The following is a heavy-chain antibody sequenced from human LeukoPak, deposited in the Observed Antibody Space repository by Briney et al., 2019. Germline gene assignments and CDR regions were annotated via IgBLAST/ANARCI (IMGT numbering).Heavy chain of an antibody. Sequence: ASVKVSCKASGYTFTSYYMHWVRQAPGQGLEWMGIINPSGGSTSYAQKFQGRVTMTRDTSTSTVYMELSSLRSEDTAVYYCARGPISWYYYDSSGYFDYWGQGTLVTVSS. CDR2: INPSGGST. CDR1: GYTFTSYY. D-gene: IGHD3-22*01. J-gene: IGHJ4*02. V-gene: IGHV1-46*01. CDR3: ARGPISWYYYDSSGYFDY.